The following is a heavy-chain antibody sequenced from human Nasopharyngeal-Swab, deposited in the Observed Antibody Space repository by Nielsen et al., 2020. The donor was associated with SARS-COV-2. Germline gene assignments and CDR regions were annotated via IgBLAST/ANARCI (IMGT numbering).Heavy chain of an antibody. J-gene: IGHJ4*02. CDR3: TTDHDRAMTM. CDR2: IKSKTDGGTT. V-gene: IGHV3-15*07. D-gene: IGHD4/OR15-4a*01. Sequence: WIRQPPGKGLEWVGRIKSKTDGGTTDYAAPVKGRFTISRDDSKNTLYLQMNSLKTEDTAVYHCTTDHDRAMTMWGQGALVTVSS.